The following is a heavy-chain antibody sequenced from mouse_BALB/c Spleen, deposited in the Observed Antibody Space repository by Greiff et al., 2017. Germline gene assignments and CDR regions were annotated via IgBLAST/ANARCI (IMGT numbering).Heavy chain of an antibody. V-gene: IGHV3-2*02. J-gene: IGHJ2*01. Sequence: VQLKESGPGLVKPSQSLSLTCTVTGYSITSDYAWNWIRQFPGNKLEWMGYISYSGSTSYNPSLKSRISITRDTSKNQFFLQLNSVTTEDTATYYCARLRPYYFDYWGQGTTLTVSS. CDR2: ISYSGST. CDR3: ARLRPYYFDY. D-gene: IGHD1-2*01. CDR1: GYSITSDYA.